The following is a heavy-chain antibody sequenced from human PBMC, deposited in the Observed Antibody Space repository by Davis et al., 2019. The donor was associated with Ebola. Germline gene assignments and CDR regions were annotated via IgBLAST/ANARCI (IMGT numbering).Heavy chain of an antibody. CDR2: VSGSGDST. CDR1: GFTFAIYA. D-gene: IGHD1-1*01. J-gene: IGHJ4*02. Sequence: GGSLRLSCAASGFTFAIYAMSWVRQAPGKGLEWVSSVSGSGDSTYYADSVMGRFTISRDYSKNALYLQMNSLRAEDTAVYYCARGVVGTGTTWGDYWGQGTLVTVSS. V-gene: IGHV3-23*01. CDR3: ARGVVGTGTTWGDY.